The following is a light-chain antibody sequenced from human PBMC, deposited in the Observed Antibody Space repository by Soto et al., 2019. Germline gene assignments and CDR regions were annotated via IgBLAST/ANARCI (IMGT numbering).Light chain of an antibody. Sequence: NVLRLCLATRAVSACERAILVCRASQSVKPFLVWYQQRPGQAPRLLXHDASHRAAGIPARFSGSGFGTDFTRTISSLEPADAAVYYCQQRSNWPPITSGQGRRLEIK. J-gene: IGKJ5*01. V-gene: IGKV3-11*01. CDR1: QSVKPF. CDR2: DAS. CDR3: QQRSNWPPIT.